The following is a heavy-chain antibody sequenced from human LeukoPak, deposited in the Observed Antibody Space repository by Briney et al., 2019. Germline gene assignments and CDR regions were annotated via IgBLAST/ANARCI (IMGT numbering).Heavy chain of an antibody. CDR2: ISAYNGNT. D-gene: IGHD4-17*01. Sequence: GASVKVSCKASGYTFTSYGISWVRQAPGQGLEWMGWISAYNGNTNYAQKLQGRVTMTTDTSTSTAYMELRSLRSDDTAVYYCASRIYGDYPFGFDPWGQGTLVTVSS. CDR3: ASRIYGDYPFGFDP. J-gene: IGHJ5*02. CDR1: GYTFTSYG. V-gene: IGHV1-18*01.